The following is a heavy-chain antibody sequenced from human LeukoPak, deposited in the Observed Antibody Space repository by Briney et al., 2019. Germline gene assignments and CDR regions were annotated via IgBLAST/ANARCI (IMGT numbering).Heavy chain of an antibody. J-gene: IGHJ4*02. CDR2: TSSSSSYI. Sequence: GGSLRLSCAASGFTFSSYSMNWVRQAPGKGLEWVSSTSSSSSYIYYADSVKGRFTISRDNSKSTLFLQMSSLRAEDTAVYYCARAYDSSSYYLGYWGQGTLVTVSS. CDR1: GFTFSSYS. V-gene: IGHV3-21*04. CDR3: ARAYDSSSYYLGY. D-gene: IGHD3-22*01.